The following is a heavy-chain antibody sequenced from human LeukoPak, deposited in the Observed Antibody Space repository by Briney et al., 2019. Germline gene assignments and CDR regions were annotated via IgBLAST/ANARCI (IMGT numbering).Heavy chain of an antibody. CDR1: GFTFNTYG. D-gene: IGHD3-22*01. J-gene: IGHJ3*02. Sequence: GGSLRLSCAASGFTFNTYGMSWVRRAPGKGLEWVANIRRDGSETHYVDSVMGRFTISRDNAKNSLYLQMNSLRAEDTAVYYCARDDTHYGSSGSFYDAFDIWGQGTMVTVSS. V-gene: IGHV3-7*01. CDR2: IRRDGSET. CDR3: ARDDTHYGSSGSFYDAFDI.